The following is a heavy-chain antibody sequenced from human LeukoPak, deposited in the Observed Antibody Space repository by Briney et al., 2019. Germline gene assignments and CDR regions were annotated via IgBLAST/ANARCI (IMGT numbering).Heavy chain of an antibody. D-gene: IGHD2-2*01. J-gene: IGHJ5*02. CDR1: GYTFTSYG. CDR3: AIVGRYCSSTSCANWFDP. CDR2: ISAYNGNT. Sequence: ASVKVSCKASGYTFTSYGISWVRQAPGQGLEWMGWISAYNGNTNYAQKLQGRVTMTTDTSTSTAYMELRSLRSDDTAVYYCAIVGRYCSSTSCANWFDPWGQGTLVTVSS. V-gene: IGHV1-18*01.